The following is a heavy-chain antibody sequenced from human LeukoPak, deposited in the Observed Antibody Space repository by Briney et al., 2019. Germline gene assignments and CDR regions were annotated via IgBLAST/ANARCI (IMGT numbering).Heavy chain of an antibody. D-gene: IGHD6-13*01. V-gene: IGHV4-30-4*08. CDR1: GGSISSGDYY. Sequence: SETLSLTCTVSGGSISSGDYYWSWIRQPPGKGLEWIGYIYYSGSTYYNPSLKSRVTISVDTSKNQLSLKLSPVTAADTAVYYCASRGTLAAAGGYYYYYYMDVWGKGTTVTVSS. CDR3: ASRGTLAAAGGYYYYYYMDV. J-gene: IGHJ6*03. CDR2: IYYSGST.